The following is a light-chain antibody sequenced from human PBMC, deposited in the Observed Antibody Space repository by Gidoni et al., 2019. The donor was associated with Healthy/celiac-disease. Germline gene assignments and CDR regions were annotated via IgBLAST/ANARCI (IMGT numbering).Light chain of an antibody. CDR1: QSVSSY. Sequence: EIVLTQSPATLSLSPGERATLSCRPSQSVSSYLAWYQQKPGQAPRLLIYDASNRATGIPARFSGSGSGTDFTLTISSLEPEDFAVYYCQQRSNWPLMYTFGQGTKLEIK. J-gene: IGKJ2*01. CDR3: QQRSNWPLMYT. CDR2: DAS. V-gene: IGKV3-11*01.